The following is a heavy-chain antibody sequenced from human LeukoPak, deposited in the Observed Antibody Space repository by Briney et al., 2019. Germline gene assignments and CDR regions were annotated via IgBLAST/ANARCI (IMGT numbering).Heavy chain of an antibody. J-gene: IGHJ4*02. Sequence: GASVKVSCKASGYTFTSYDINWVRQATGQGLEWMGWMNPNSGNTGYAQKFQGRVTMTRNTSISTAYMELSSLRSEDTAVYYCVRGLGIVVVPAAPYYFDYWGQGTLVTVSS. CDR3: VRGLGIVVVPAAPYYFDY. CDR2: MNPNSGNT. V-gene: IGHV1-8*01. D-gene: IGHD2-2*01. CDR1: GYTFTSYD.